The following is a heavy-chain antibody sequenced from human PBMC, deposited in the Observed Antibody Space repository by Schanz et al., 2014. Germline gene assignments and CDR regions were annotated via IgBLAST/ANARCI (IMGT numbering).Heavy chain of an antibody. CDR2: ISSSSSYT. J-gene: IGHJ3*02. Sequence: VQLVESGGGVVQRGGSLRLSCAASGFIFSNYGMHWVRQAPGKGLEWVSYISSSSSYTNYADSVKGRFTISRDNAKNSLYLEMTSLRGEDTAVYYCARENLNWEAFDIWGQGTTVTVS. D-gene: IGHD7-27*01. V-gene: IGHV3-21*05. CDR1: GFIFSNYG. CDR3: ARENLNWEAFDI.